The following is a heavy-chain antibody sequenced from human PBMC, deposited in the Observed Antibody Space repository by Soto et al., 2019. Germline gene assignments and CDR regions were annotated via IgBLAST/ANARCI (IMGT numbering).Heavy chain of an antibody. CDR1: GDTLNSYV. CDR2: IIPIIGVT. CDR3: ARESLGAKGADH. J-gene: IGHJ4*02. Sequence: QVQLVQSGAEVKRPGSSVKVSCESSGDTLNSYVISWVRQAPGQGLEWMGGIIPIIGVTHYAQKFQGRVTISALSPTGTAYMELSNLGFEDTAVYYCARESLGAKGADHWGQGTLVTVSS. D-gene: IGHD3-16*01. V-gene: IGHV1-69*17.